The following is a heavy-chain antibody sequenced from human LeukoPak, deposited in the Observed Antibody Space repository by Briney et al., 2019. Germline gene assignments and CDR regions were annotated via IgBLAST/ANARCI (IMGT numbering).Heavy chain of an antibody. J-gene: IGHJ4*02. CDR1: GFTFSDYY. CDR3: ARDLSGGLFDY. CDR2: ISSSSSTV. V-gene: IGHV3-48*01. D-gene: IGHD3-10*01. Sequence: GGSLRLSCAASGFTFSDYYMNWVRQGPGKGLEWVSYISSSSSTVYYADSVKGRFTISRDNAKNSLDLQMNSLRVEDTAVYYCARDLSGGLFDYWGQGTLVTVSS.